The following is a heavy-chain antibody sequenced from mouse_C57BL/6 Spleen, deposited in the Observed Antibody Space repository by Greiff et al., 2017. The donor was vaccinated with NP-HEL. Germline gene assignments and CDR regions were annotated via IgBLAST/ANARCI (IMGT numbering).Heavy chain of an antibody. D-gene: IGHD1-1*01. CDR2: ISSGGSYT. V-gene: IGHV5-6*01. Sequence: EVQGVESGGDLVKPGGSLKLSCAASGFTFSSYGMSWVRQTPDKRLEWVATISSGGSYTYYPDSVKGRFTISRDNAKNTLYLQMSSLKSEDTAMYYCARLSITTVVATDFDYWGQGTTLTVSS. CDR1: GFTFSSYG. CDR3: ARLSITTVVATDFDY. J-gene: IGHJ2*01.